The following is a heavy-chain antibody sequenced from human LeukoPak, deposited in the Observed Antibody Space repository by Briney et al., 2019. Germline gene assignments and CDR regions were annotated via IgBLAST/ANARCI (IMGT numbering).Heavy chain of an antibody. CDR1: GFTVSSNY. J-gene: IGHJ4*02. CDR3: ARDYYRSLDY. D-gene: IGHD3-22*01. V-gene: IGHV3-53*01. CDR2: IYSGGST. Sequence: GGSLRLSCAASGFTVSSNYMSWVRQAPGKGLEWVSVIYSGGSTYYADSVKGRFTISRDNAKNSLYLQMNSLRVEDTAVYYCARDYYRSLDYWGQGTLATVSS.